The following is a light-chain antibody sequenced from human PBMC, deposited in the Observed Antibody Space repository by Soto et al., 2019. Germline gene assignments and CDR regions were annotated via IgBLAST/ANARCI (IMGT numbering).Light chain of an antibody. J-gene: IGKJ5*01. CDR2: TAS. Sequence: DIQMTQSASSLSASFGDRVTITWRASQNIIFYLNWYQQKKGKAPNLLMYTASNLQSGVPSRFSGSGYGTDFNLTISSLQTEDFATYYCQQSYSTPISFGQGTRLEIK. CDR3: QQSYSTPIS. V-gene: IGKV1-39*01. CDR1: QNIIFY.